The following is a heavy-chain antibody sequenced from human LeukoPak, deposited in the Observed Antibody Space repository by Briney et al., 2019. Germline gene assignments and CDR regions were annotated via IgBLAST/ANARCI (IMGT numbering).Heavy chain of an antibody. V-gene: IGHV3-23*01. CDR1: GFTFNNYA. Sequence: GGSLRLSCAASGFTFNNYAMSWVRQAPGKGLEWVSGISGNGGGTYYADSVKGRFTISRDSSRNTLYLQMNGLRAEDTAVYYCAKTSHYSSSWFDFWGQGTLVTVSS. J-gene: IGHJ5*01. D-gene: IGHD6-13*01. CDR2: ISGNGGGT. CDR3: AKTSHYSSSWFDF.